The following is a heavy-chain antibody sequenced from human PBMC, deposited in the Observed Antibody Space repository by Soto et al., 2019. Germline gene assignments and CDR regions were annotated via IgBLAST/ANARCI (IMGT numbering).Heavy chain of an antibody. CDR3: AKGKASGWYYFDY. V-gene: IGHV3-23*01. CDR1: GFTFTNFA. J-gene: IGHJ4*02. Sequence: GGSLRLSCAASGFTFTNFAMSWVRQAPGRGLEWVSGISASGRDTYYADSVKDRFTVSRDNSKNTLYLQMNSLRAEDTAIYYCAKGKASGWYYFDYWGQGARVTVSS. D-gene: IGHD6-19*01. CDR2: ISASGRDT.